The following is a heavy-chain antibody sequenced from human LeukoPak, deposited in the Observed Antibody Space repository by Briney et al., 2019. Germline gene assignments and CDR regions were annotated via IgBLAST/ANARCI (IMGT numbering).Heavy chain of an antibody. J-gene: IGHJ4*02. CDR2: IYTSGST. CDR3: ARGGNQAPGSYADY. Sequence: PSETLSLTCTVSGGSISSYYWSWIRQPAGKGLEWIGRIYTSGSTNYNPSLKSRVTMSVDTSKNQFSLKLSSVTAADTAVYYCARGGNQAPGSYADYWGQGTLVTVSS. V-gene: IGHV4-4*07. D-gene: IGHD3-16*01. CDR1: GGSISSYY.